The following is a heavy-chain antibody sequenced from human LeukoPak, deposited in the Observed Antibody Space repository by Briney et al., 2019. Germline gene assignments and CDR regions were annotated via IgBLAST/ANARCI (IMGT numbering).Heavy chain of an antibody. D-gene: IGHD2-15*01. J-gene: IGHJ5*02. V-gene: IGHV4-59*01. CDR3: ARSRPASWLLLINWFDP. CDR2: IYYSGST. Sequence: PSETLSLTCTVSGGSISSYYWSWIRQPPGKGLEWIGYIYYSGSTNYNPSLKSRVTISVDTSKNQFSLKLSSVTAADTAVYYCARSRPASWLLLINWFDPWGQGTLVTVSS. CDR1: GGSISSYY.